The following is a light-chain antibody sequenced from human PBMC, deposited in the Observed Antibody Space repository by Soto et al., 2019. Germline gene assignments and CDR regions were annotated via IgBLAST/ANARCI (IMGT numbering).Light chain of an antibody. CDR3: QQDNKWPLT. CDR1: ERVSS. V-gene: IGKV3-15*01. Sequence: EIVMTQSPATLSVSPGERATLSCRASERVSSLAWYQQKPGQVPRLLIYDASSRATGIPARFSGSGSGTEFTLPISSLQSEDFAVYYCQQDNKWPLTFGGGTKVEIK. CDR2: DAS. J-gene: IGKJ4*01.